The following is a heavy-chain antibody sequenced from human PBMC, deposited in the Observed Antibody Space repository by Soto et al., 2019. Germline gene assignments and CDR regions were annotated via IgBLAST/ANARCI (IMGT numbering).Heavy chain of an antibody. V-gene: IGHV1-18*01. D-gene: IGHD3-22*01. CDR1: GYTFSSYG. J-gene: IGHJ4*02. CDR3: ARDFYESSCYCDY. Sequence: QVQLVQSGAEVKKPGASVKVSCTTYGYTFSSYGLSWVRQAPGQGLEWMGWISAYSGNTVYTQRFKGRLTMATDTSRATAYMELRSLRSDDTAVYYCARDFYESSCYCDYWGQGTLVTVSS. CDR2: ISAYSGNT.